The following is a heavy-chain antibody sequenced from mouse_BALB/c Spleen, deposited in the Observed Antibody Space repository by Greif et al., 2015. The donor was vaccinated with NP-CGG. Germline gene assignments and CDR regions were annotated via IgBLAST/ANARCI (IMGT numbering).Heavy chain of an antibody. CDR3: ARHPPYGNYPAWFAY. J-gene: IGHJ3*01. CDR2: ISSGGGST. V-gene: IGHV5-12-1*01. D-gene: IGHD2-1*01. Sequence: EAKVEESGGGLVKPGGSLKLSCAASGFAFSSYDMSWVRQTPEKRLEWVAYISSGGGSTYYPDTVKGRFTISRDNAKNPLSLQMSSLKSEDTAMYYCARHPPYGNYPAWFAYWGQGTLVTVSA. CDR1: GFAFSSYD.